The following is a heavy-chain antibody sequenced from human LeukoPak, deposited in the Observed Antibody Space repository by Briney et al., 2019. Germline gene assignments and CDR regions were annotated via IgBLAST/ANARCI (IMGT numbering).Heavy chain of an antibody. CDR2: ISGSGGST. V-gene: IGHV3-23*01. J-gene: IGHJ4*02. CDR1: GFTFSSYG. Sequence: GGTLRLSCAASGFTFSSYGMSWVRQAPGKGLEWVSAISGSGGSTYYADSVKGRFTISRDNSKNTLYLQMNSLRAEDTAVYYCAKDNSGWSNTHFDYWGQGTLVTVSS. D-gene: IGHD6-19*01. CDR3: AKDNSGWSNTHFDY.